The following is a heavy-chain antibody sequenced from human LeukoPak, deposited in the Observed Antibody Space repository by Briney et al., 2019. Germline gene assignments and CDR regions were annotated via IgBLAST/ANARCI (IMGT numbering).Heavy chain of an antibody. D-gene: IGHD6-13*01. CDR2: ISGSGSGT. J-gene: IGHJ4*02. CDR3: AKGPRQQLVTRFDN. CDR1: GFTFSSYA. Sequence: GGSLRLSCAASGFTFSSYAMSWVRQAPGKGLEWVSTISGSGSGTYYADSVKGRFTFSRDNSKDTLYLQMNSLRAEDTAVYYCAKGPRQQLVTRFDNWGQGTLVTVSS. V-gene: IGHV3-23*01.